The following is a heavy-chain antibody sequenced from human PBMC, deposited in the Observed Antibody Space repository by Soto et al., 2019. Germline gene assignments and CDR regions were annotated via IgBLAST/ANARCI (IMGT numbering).Heavy chain of an antibody. CDR3: ARGITEVGSFYFDY. CDR2: SHQSEYT. CDR1: GVFISSDDW. Sequence: PSETLSLTCAVSGVFISSDDWWTWVRQPPGKGLEWIGESHQSEYTHYNSSLESRVSISVDTSKNQLSLKLTSVTAADTAVYYCARGITEVGSFYFDYWGQGTLVTVSS. J-gene: IGHJ4*02. V-gene: IGHV4-4*02. D-gene: IGHD6-13*01.